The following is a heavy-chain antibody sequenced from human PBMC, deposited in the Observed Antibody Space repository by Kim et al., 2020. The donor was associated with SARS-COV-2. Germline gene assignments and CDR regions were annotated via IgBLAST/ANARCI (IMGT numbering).Heavy chain of an antibody. Sequence: ETLSLTCTVSGGSISSSRYYWGWIRQPPGKGLEWIGSIYYSGSTYYNPSLKSRVTISVDTSKNQFSLKLSSVTAADTAVYYCARHTLAAAYNWFDPWGQGTLVTVSS. CDR2: IYYSGST. CDR3: ARHTLAAAYNWFDP. V-gene: IGHV4-39*01. D-gene: IGHD6-13*01. CDR1: GGSISSSRYY. J-gene: IGHJ5*02.